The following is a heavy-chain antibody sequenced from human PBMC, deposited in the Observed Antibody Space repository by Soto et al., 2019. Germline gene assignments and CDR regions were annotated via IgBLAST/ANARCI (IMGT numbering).Heavy chain of an antibody. D-gene: IGHD6-13*01. CDR2: IIPNIGTA. CDR1: GGTFSSYA. V-gene: IGHV1-69*05. Sequence: ASVKVSCKASGGTFSSYAISWVRQAPGQGLEWMGGIIPNIGTANYAQKFQGRVTMTTDASTSTAYMELSSLRSDDTAVYYCARDRDFAGYSSSWPEAFDIWGQGTMVTVSS. J-gene: IGHJ3*02. CDR3: ARDRDFAGYSSSWPEAFDI.